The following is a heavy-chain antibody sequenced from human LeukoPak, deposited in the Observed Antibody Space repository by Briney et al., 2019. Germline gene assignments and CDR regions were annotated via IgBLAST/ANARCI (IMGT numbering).Heavy chain of an antibody. D-gene: IGHD4-17*01. CDR2: IYTSGST. J-gene: IGHJ3*02. CDR1: GGSISSYY. Sequence: SETLSLTCTVSGGSISSYYWSWIRQPAGKGLERIGRIYTSGSTNYNPSLKCRVTMSVDTSKNQFSLKLSSVTAADTAVYYCARDSTVSHAFDIWGQGTMVTVSS. CDR3: ARDSTVSHAFDI. V-gene: IGHV4-4*07.